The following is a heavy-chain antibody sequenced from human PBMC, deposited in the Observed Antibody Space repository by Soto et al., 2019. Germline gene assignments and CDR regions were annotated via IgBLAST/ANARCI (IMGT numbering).Heavy chain of an antibody. V-gene: IGHV1-46*01. CDR2: VNPSGGHT. J-gene: IGHJ4*02. Sequence: QVQLMQSGAEVKKPGASVKVSCKASGDTFTDYYIHWVRPAPGQGLEWMGTVNPSGGHTTYAQHFLGRVTMTGDTSTSTLDGELTSLTSDDTAICYSARGGHVVVGTAAWDYWGQGTLVTVSS. D-gene: IGHD2-21*02. CDR3: ARGGHVVVGTAAWDY. CDR1: GDTFTDYY.